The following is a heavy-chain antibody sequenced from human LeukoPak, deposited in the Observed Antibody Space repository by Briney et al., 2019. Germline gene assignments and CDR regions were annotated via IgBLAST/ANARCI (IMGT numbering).Heavy chain of an antibody. J-gene: IGHJ4*02. V-gene: IGHV3-74*01. CDR3: AKDHYWSIDY. Sequence: PGGSLRLSCAASGFTFSNYWMSWVRHAPGQGLVWVSRIKGDGISTNYADSVKGRFTISRDIAKNTLYLQMNSLRAEDTGVYYCAKDHYWSIDYWGRGTLVTVSS. CDR2: IKGDGIST. D-gene: IGHD3-3*01. CDR1: GFTFSNYW.